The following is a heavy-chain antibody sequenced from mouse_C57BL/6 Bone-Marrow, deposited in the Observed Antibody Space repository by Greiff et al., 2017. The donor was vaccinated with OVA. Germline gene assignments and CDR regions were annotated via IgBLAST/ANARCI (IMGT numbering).Heavy chain of an antibody. CDR1: GYTFTSYG. CDR3: ARHLCGSSPPLAY. V-gene: IGHV1-81*01. J-gene: IGHJ3*01. D-gene: IGHD1-1*01. CDR2: INPRSGNT. Sequence: VQLQQSGAELARPGASVKLSCKASGYTFTSYGISWVKQRTGQGLEWIGEINPRSGNTYYTEKFKGQFTLTADKSSSTPYMELRSLTSEDSAVDYCARHLCGSSPPLAYWGQGTLVTVSA.